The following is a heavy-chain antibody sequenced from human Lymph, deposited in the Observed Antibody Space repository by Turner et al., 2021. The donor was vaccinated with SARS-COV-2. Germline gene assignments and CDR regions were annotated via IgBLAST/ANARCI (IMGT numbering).Heavy chain of an antibody. D-gene: IGHD1-26*01. CDR1: GVIFSSYE. V-gene: IGHV3-48*03. Sequence: EVQLVESGGGLVLPGGSLRLSCAASGVIFSSYEMNWVRQAPGKGLEWVSYISRSGSTIYYADSVKGRFTISRDNAKNSLYLQMSSLRAEDTAVYYCARDTVGATHAFDIWGQGTMVTVSS. J-gene: IGHJ3*02. CDR3: ARDTVGATHAFDI. CDR2: ISRSGSTI.